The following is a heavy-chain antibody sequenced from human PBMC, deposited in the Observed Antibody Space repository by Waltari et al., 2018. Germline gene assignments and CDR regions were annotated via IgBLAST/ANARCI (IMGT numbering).Heavy chain of an antibody. CDR1: GFTFDDYT. D-gene: IGHD3-16*01. Sequence: EVQLVESGGVVVQPGGSLRLSCAASGFTFDDYTMHWVRQAPGKGLEWVSLISWDGGSTYYADSVKGRFTISRDNSKNSLYLQMNSLRTEDTALYYCAKDRGDSLEPLGGMDVWGQGTTVTVSS. V-gene: IGHV3-43*01. J-gene: IGHJ6*02. CDR2: ISWDGGST. CDR3: AKDRGDSLEPLGGMDV.